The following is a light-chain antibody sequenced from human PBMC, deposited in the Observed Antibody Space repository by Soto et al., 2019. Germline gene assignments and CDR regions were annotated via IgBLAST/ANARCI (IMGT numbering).Light chain of an antibody. CDR1: QSLVYSDGYTY. CDR2: KVS. V-gene: IGKV2-30*01. CDR3: MQFTHWPWT. J-gene: IGKJ1*01. Sequence: DVVMTQSPLSLPVTLGQPASISCRSSQSLVYSDGYTYLNWFQQRPGQSPRRLIYKVSNRDSGVPDRFSGSGSVTDFTLKISRVEAEDVGVYYCMQFTHWPWTFGQGTKVDIK.